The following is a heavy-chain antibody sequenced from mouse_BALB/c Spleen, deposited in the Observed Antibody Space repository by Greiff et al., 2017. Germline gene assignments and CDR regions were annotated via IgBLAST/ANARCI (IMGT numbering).Heavy chain of an antibody. CDR1: GYTFTSYW. Sequence: VQLQESGAELAKPGASVKMSCKASGYTFTSYWMHWVKQRPGQGLEWIGYINPSTGYTEYNQKFKDKATLTADKSSSTAYMQLSSLTSEDSAVYYCASPFYDGYAMDYWGQGTSVTVSS. V-gene: IGHV1-7*01. CDR2: INPSTGYT. J-gene: IGHJ4*01. CDR3: ASPFYDGYAMDY. D-gene: IGHD2-3*01.